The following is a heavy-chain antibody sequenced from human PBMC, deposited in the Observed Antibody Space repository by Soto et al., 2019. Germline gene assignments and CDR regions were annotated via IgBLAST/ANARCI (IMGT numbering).Heavy chain of an antibody. CDR1: GYTFTSYD. D-gene: IGHD3-3*01. Sequence: ASVTVSCKASGYTFTSYDINWVRQATGQGLEWMGWMNPNSGNTGYAQKFQGRLTISKDTSKSQVVLTMTNMDPVDTATYYCARINPPIFGVVPSWFDPWGQGTLVTVSS. CDR3: ARINPPIFGVVPSWFDP. V-gene: IGHV1-8*01. CDR2: MNPNSGNT. J-gene: IGHJ5*02.